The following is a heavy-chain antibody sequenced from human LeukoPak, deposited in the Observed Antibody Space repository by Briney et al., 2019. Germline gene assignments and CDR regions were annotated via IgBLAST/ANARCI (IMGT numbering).Heavy chain of an antibody. J-gene: IGHJ4*02. Sequence: PSETLSLTCTVSGGSISSYYWSWIRQPPGKGLEWIGYIYYSGSTNYNPSLKSRVTISVDTSKNQFSLKLSSVTAADTAVYYCARDLGRVAGKAKIAYFDYWGQGTLVTVSS. CDR3: ARDLGRVAGKAKIAYFDY. CDR2: IYYSGST. D-gene: IGHD6-19*01. CDR1: GGSISSYY. V-gene: IGHV4-59*01.